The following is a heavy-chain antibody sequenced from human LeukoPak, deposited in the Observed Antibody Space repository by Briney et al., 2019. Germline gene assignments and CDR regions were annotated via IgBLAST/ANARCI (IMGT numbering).Heavy chain of an antibody. CDR3: ARHAAVARPTY. V-gene: IGHV4-59*08. Sequence: PSETLSLTCTVSGGSIISYYWSWIRQSPGKGLEWIGSIYDSGSTYYNPSLKSRVTISVDTSKNQFSLKLSSVTAADTAVYYCARHAAVARPTYWGQGTLVTVSS. J-gene: IGHJ4*02. CDR1: GGSIISYY. D-gene: IGHD6-19*01. CDR2: IYDSGST.